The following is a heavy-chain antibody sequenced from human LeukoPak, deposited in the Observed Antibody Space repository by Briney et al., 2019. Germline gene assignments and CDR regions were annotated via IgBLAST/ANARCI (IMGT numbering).Heavy chain of an antibody. J-gene: IGHJ4*02. CDR3: VRAIGAAGSY. CDR2: IKQDGSEK. Sequence: GGSLRLSCAASGFTFSNYWMIWVRQAPGKGLEWVANIKQDGSEKYYVDSVKGRFTISRDNAKNSLYLQMNSLRAEDTAVYYCVRAIGAAGSYWGQGTLVTVSS. D-gene: IGHD6-13*01. CDR1: GFTFSNYW. V-gene: IGHV3-7*03.